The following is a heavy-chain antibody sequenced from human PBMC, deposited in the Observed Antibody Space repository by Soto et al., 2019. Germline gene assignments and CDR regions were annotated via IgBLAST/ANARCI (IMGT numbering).Heavy chain of an antibody. Sequence: GGSLRLSCAASGFTFSSYGMHWVRQAPGKGLEWVAVISYDGSNKYYADSVKGRFTISRDNSKNTLYLQMNSLRAEDTAVYYCANSGLYYGSGSPPSIWGQGTMVTVSS. CDR2: ISYDGSNK. CDR3: ANSGLYYGSGSPPSI. CDR1: GFTFSSYG. J-gene: IGHJ3*01. D-gene: IGHD3-10*01. V-gene: IGHV3-30*18.